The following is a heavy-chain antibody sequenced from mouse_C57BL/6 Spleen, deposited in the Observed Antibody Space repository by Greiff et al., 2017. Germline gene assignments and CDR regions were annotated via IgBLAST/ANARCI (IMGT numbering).Heavy chain of an antibody. V-gene: IGHV1-42*01. CDR3: ATYYGSSVAWFAY. J-gene: IGHJ3*01. Sequence: EVQLVESGPELVKPGASVKISCKASGYSFTGYYMNWVKQSPEKSLEWIGEINPSTGGTTYNQKFKAKATLTVDKSSSTAYMQLKSLTSEDSAVYYCATYYGSSVAWFAYWGQGTLVTVSA. CDR1: GYSFTGYY. CDR2: INPSTGGT. D-gene: IGHD1-1*01.